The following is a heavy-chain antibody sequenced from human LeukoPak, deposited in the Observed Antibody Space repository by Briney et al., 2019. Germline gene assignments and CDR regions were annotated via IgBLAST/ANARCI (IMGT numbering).Heavy chain of an antibody. V-gene: IGHV3-7*01. CDR3: ATDRGWLQFDY. D-gene: IGHD5-24*01. J-gene: IGHJ4*02. CDR2: IKEDGSEI. CDR1: GFTFSSYS. Sequence: SGGSLRLSCAASGFTFSSYSMNWVRQAPGKGLEWVANIKEDGSEINYIDSVKGRFTISRDNAKNLLYLQMNSLRAEDTAVYYCATDRGWLQFDYWGQGTLVTVSS.